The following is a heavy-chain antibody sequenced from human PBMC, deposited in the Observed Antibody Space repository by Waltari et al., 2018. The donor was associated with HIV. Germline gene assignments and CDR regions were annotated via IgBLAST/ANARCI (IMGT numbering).Heavy chain of an antibody. V-gene: IGHV1-69*04. CDR3: ARDPPRGRGVNFDY. J-gene: IGHJ4*02. CDR1: GGTFSSYA. Sequence: QVQLVQSGAEVKKPGSSVKVSCKASGGTFSSYAISWVRQAPGQGLEWMGRIIPILGIANYAQKFQGRVTITADKSTSTAYMELSSLRSEDTAVYYCARDPPRGRGVNFDYWGQGTLVTVSS. D-gene: IGHD3-10*01. CDR2: IIPILGIA.